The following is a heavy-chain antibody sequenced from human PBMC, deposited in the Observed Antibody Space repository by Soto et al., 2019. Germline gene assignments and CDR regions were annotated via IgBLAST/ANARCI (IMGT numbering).Heavy chain of an antibody. D-gene: IGHD3-3*01. CDR1: SGSISSSNW. V-gene: IGHV4-4*02. Sequence: SETLSLTCAVSSGSISSSNWWSWVRQPPGKGLEWIGEIYHSGSTNYNPSLKSRVTISVDKSKNQFSLKLSSVTAADTAVYYCARGAEGLSGSFWSGYSIWFDPWGQGTLVTVSS. J-gene: IGHJ5*02. CDR3: ARGAEGLSGSFWSGYSIWFDP. CDR2: IYHSGST.